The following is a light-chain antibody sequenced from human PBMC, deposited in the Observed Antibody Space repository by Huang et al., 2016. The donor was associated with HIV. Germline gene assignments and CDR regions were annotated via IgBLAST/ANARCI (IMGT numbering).Light chain of an antibody. J-gene: IGKJ4*01. CDR2: DAS. CDR3: QQHHSWLT. CDR1: QRISNH. Sequence: IVLTQSPATLYWYLGERVTLSCRASQRISNHLAWYQQRPGQAPRLLIYDASNRVAGVPARFSCCGSGTDFTLTIISLEPEDFALYYCQQHHSWLTFGGGTKLEVK. V-gene: IGKV3-11*01.